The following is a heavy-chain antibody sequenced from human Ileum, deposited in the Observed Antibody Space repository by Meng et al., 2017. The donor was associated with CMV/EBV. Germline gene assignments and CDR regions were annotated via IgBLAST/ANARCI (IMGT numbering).Heavy chain of an antibody. CDR2: ISGSGSST. V-gene: IGHV3-23*01. D-gene: IGHD2-15*01. CDR1: GFTFSAYA. CDR3: AKDQGRWTFVAPND. J-gene: IGHJ4*02. Sequence: GGSLRLSCAASGFTFSAYAMTWVRQAPGKGLEWVSSISGSGSSTYYADSVKGRFIISRDNSKNMLFLQMSSLRVEDTALYYCAKDQGRWTFVAPNDWGQGTPVTVSS.